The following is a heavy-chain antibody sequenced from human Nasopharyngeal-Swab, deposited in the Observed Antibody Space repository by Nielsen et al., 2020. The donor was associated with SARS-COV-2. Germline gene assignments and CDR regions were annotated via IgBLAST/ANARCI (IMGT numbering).Heavy chain of an antibody. D-gene: IGHD5-24*01. J-gene: IGHJ3*02. CDR2: IYSGGST. V-gene: IGHV3-53*01. Sequence: WIRQPPGKGLEWVSVIYSGGSTYYADSVKGRFTISRDNSKNTLYLQMNSLRAEDTAVYYYARSRGRDGYNYAFDIWGQGTMVTVSS. CDR3: ARSRGRDGYNYAFDI.